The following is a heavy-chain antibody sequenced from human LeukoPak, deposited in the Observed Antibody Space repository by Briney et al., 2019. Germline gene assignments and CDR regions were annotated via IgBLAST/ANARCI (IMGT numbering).Heavy chain of an antibody. CDR2: INYFGTT. J-gene: IGHJ5*02. Sequence: SETLSLTCTVSGGSIRSHSWHWIRQSPGKGLEWIGSINYFGTTTYKPSLKSRVTLSVDTSKNQFSLKLTSVTAADTAVYYCARDIGGDTDGRALYWFAPWGQGTLVTVSS. CDR1: GGSIRSHS. V-gene: IGHV4-59*11. CDR3: ARDIGGDTDGRALYWFAP. D-gene: IGHD1-1*01.